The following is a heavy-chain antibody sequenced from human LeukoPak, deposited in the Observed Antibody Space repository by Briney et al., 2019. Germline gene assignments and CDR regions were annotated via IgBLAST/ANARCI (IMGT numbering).Heavy chain of an antibody. D-gene: IGHD6-13*01. CDR2: IYYSGST. CDR3: ARWGEAAAGIYY. V-gene: IGHV4-59*01. CDR1: GGSINSYY. J-gene: IGHJ4*02. Sequence: SETLSLTCTVSGGSINSYYWSWIRQPPGKGLEWLGYIYYSGSTNYNPSLRSRITISVDTSKNEFSLKLSSVTAADTAVYYCARWGEAAAGIYYWGQGTLVAVSS.